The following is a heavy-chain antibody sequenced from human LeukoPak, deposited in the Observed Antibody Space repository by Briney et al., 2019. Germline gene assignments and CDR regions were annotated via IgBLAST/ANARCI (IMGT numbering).Heavy chain of an antibody. CDR2: INPNSGGT. CDR3: ARVGRYVWGSYRYPRFDP. D-gene: IGHD3-16*02. Sequence: ASVKVSCKASGYTLTGYYMHWVRQAPGQGLEWMGWINPNSGGTNYAQKFQGRVTMTRDTSISTAYMELSRLRSDDTAVYYCARVGRYVWGSYRYPRFDPWGQGTLVTVSS. J-gene: IGHJ5*02. CDR1: GYTLTGYY. V-gene: IGHV1-2*02.